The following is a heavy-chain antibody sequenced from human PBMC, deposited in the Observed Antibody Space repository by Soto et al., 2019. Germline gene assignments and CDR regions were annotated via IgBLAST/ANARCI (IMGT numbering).Heavy chain of an antibody. V-gene: IGHV4-59*01. CDR2: IYYTGST. D-gene: IGHD3-10*01. CDR3: ARAHNSRFGDFYFDY. CDR1: GASFSSYY. J-gene: IGHJ4*02. Sequence: QVQLQESGPGLLKPSETLSLTCTVSGASFSSYYWSWIRQPPEKGLEWIGYIYYTGSTNYNPSLKSRVTISIDTSKIQFSLKLTSVTAADTAVYYCARAHNSRFGDFYFDYWSQGTLVTVSS.